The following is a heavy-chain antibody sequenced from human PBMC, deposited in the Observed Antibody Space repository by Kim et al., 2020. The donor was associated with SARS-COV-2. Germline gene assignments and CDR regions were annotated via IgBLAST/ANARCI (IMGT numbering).Heavy chain of an antibody. CDR1: GYTFTTYA. CDR2: INPTRGNT. CDR3: ARSVAIMPPGMDV. D-gene: IGHD2-21*01. V-gene: IGHV1-3*01. Sequence: ASVKVSFKASGYTFTTYAMQWVRQAPGQGLEWLGWINPTRGNTKYSDAFQGRITITRDTSARTAYMELSSLRPEDTAVYYCARSVAIMPPGMDVWGQGTT. J-gene: IGHJ6*02.